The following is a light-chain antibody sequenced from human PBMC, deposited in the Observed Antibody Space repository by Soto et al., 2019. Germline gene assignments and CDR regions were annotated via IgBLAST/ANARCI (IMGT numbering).Light chain of an antibody. CDR1: SGHSSYI. CDR3: ETWESNTQV. J-gene: IGLJ1*01. V-gene: IGLV4-60*02. Sequence: QPVLTQSSSASASLGSSVKLTCTLSSGHSSYIIAWHQQQPGKAPRYLMKLEGSGSYNKGSGVPDRFSGSSSGADRYLTISNLQFEDEADYYCETWESNTQVFGTGTQVTVL. CDR2: LEGSGSY.